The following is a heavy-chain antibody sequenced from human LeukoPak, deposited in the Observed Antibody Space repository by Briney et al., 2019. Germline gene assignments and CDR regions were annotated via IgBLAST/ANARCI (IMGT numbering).Heavy chain of an antibody. D-gene: IGHD5-18*01. CDR3: ARGDVDTAMVDGY. CDR1: GYTXTXYY. J-gene: IGHJ4*02. CDR2: INPSGGST. V-gene: IGHV1-46*01. Sequence: KVSCXXSGYTXTXYYMHWVRQAPGQGLEWMGIINPSGGSTSYAQKFQGRVTMTRDTSTSTVYMELSSLRSEDTAVYYCARGDVDTAMVDGYWGQGTLVTVSS.